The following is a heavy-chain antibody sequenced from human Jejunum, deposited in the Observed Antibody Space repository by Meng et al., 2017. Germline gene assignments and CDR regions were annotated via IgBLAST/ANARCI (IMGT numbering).Heavy chain of an antibody. CDR3: ARNGAYSADH. V-gene: IGHV4-4*02. J-gene: IGHJ4*02. Sequence: QGPLQESGPGLVEPSGTLSLTCAGSGASISSGYWWSWVRQPPGKGLEWIGEIHHGGDTNYNPSLKSRVTISVDKSNDQYSLRLTSVTAADTAMYYCARNGAYSADHWGQGTLVTVSS. CDR2: IHHGGDT. D-gene: IGHD2-15*01. CDR1: GASISSGYW.